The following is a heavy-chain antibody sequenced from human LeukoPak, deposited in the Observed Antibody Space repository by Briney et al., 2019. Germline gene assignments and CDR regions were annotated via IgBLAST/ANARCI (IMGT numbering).Heavy chain of an antibody. J-gene: IGHJ6*04. D-gene: IGHD6-13*01. V-gene: IGHV1-69*13. CDR3: ARVGPGIAAAALEDYYYYGMDV. CDR1: GGTFSSYA. CDR2: IILIFGAA. Sequence: SVKVSCKASGGTFSSYAISWVRQAPGQGLEWMGGIILIFGAANYAQKFQGRVTITADESTSTAYMELSSLRSEDTAVYYCARVGPGIAAAALEDYYYYGMDVWGKGTTVTVSS.